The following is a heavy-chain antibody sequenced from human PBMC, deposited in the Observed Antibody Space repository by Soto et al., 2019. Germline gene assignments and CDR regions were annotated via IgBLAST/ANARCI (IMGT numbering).Heavy chain of an antibody. J-gene: IGHJ4*02. Sequence: SETLSLTCAVYGGSFSGYYWSWIRQPPGKGLEWIGEINHSGSTNYNPSLKSRVTISVDTSKNQFSLKLSSVTAADTAVYYCARDARTYSGSIRHLDYWGQGTLVTVSS. CDR1: GGSFSGYY. CDR3: ARDARTYSGSIRHLDY. V-gene: IGHV4-34*01. CDR2: INHSGST. D-gene: IGHD1-26*01.